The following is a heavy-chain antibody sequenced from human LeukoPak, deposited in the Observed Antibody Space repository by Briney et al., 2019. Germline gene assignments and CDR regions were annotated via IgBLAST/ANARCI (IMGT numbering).Heavy chain of an antibody. CDR2: MNPNSDNT. Sequence: ASVKVSCKASGYTFTSYDINWVRQATGQALEWMGWMNPNSDNTGYAQKFQGRVTMTRNTSISTAYMELSSLRSEDTAVYYCARGPILRYFDWLFRGGYYFDYWGQGTLVTVSS. V-gene: IGHV1-8*01. J-gene: IGHJ4*02. CDR3: ARGPILRYFDWLFRGGYYFDY. CDR1: GYTFTSYD. D-gene: IGHD3-9*01.